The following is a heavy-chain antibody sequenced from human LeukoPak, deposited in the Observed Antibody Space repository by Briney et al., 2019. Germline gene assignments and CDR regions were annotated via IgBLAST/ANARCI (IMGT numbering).Heavy chain of an antibody. CDR3: ARALLSIPYFDY. CDR1: GGSISSYY. V-gene: IGHV4-59*01. D-gene: IGHD3-10*01. Sequence: KTSETLSLTCTVSGGSISSYYWSWIRQPPGKGLEWIGYIYYSGSTNYSPSLKSRVTISVDTSKNQFSLKLSSVTAADTAVYYCARALLSIPYFDYWGQGTLVTVSS. CDR2: IYYSGST. J-gene: IGHJ4*02.